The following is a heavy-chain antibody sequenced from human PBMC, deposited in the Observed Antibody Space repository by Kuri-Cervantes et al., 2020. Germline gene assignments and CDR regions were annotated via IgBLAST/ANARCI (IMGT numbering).Heavy chain of an antibody. Sequence: GGSLRLSCAASGFTFSSYGMHWVRQAPGKGLEWVAFIRYDGSNKYYADSVKGRFTISRDNSKNTLYLQMNSLRAEDTAVYYCAKESSSSQVGYYYYYYMDVWGKGTTVTVSS. CDR2: IRYDGSNK. CDR1: GFTFSSYG. D-gene: IGHD6-13*01. J-gene: IGHJ6*03. CDR3: AKESSSSQVGYYYYYYMDV. V-gene: IGHV3-30*02.